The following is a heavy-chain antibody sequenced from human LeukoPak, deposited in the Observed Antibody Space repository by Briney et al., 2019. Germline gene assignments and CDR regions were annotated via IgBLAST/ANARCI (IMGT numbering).Heavy chain of an antibody. CDR1: GYXFTSFA. CDR3: ARVVTPTDQFDY. V-gene: IGHV1-18*01. D-gene: IGHD2-15*01. J-gene: IGHJ4*02. Sequence: ASVKVSCKSSGYXFTSFAISWVRQAPGQGLEWMGWIRGHNGNADYVQKFHGRATMTIDTSTTTAYMELRSLRSDDTAVYYCARVVTPTDQFDYWGQGTLVTVSA. CDR2: IRGHNGNA.